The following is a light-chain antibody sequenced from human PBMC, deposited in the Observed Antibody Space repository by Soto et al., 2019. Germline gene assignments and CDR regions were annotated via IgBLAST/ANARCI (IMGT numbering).Light chain of an antibody. CDR1: QRVSSY. Sequence: DIVLTQFPATLSLSPGERATLSCRASQRVSSYLAWYQRKPGQAPRLLIYDISNRATGIPARFIGSGSGTEYTLTICPLEPEDSAVYYCEQRSSCRRNTFGQGTKLEIK. CDR3: EQRSSCRRNT. J-gene: IGKJ2*01. V-gene: IGKV3-11*01. CDR2: DIS.